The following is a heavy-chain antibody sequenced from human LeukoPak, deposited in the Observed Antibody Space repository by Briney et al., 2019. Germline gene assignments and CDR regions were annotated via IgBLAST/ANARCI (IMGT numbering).Heavy chain of an antibody. V-gene: IGHV1-18*04. Sequence: ASVKVSCKASGYTFTIYGISWVPQAPGQGPEWVGWISAYNGNTNHTQKLQGRVTMTTDTSTSKAYMELRSLRTDDTAVYYCAKDCSSTSCYAGGYWGQGTLVTVSS. CDR1: GYTFTIYG. CDR3: AKDCSSTSCYAGGY. D-gene: IGHD2-2*01. J-gene: IGHJ4*02. CDR2: ISAYNGNT.